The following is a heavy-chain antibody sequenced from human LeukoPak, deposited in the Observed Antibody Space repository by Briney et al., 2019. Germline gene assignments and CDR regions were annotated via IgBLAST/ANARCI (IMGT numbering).Heavy chain of an antibody. J-gene: IGHJ4*02. CDR2: ISGSGGST. V-gene: IGHV3-23*01. CDR3: AKGLKPAVVTAFYDN. CDR1: GFTLSSYA. D-gene: IGHD2-21*02. Sequence: GGSLRLSCAASGFTLSSYAMSWVRQAPGKGLEWVSGISGSGGSTYYADSVKGRFTISRDNSKNTLYLQMNSLRAEDTAVYYCAKGLKPAVVTAFYDNWGQGTLVTVSS.